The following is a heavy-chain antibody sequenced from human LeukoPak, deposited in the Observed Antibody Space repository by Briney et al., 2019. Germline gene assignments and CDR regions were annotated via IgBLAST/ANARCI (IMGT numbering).Heavy chain of an antibody. CDR2: INDGGDST. V-gene: IGHV3-23*01. J-gene: IGHJ4*02. CDR3: AKSTGGSCYSGSGY. CDR1: GFTFSSYA. Sequence: GGSLRLSCAASGFTFSSYAMSWVRQAPGKGLDWVSVINDGGDSTYYAGSVKGRFTISRDNSKNMLYLQMNSLRAEDTAVYYCAKSTGGSCYSGSGYWGQGTLVTVSS. D-gene: IGHD2-15*01.